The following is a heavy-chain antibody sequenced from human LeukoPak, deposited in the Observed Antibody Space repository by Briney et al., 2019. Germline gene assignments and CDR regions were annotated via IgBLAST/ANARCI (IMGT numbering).Heavy chain of an antibody. CDR2: VSWNDFK. J-gene: IGHJ4*02. CDR1: GFSLTTSEVD. D-gene: IGHD1-26*01. CDR3: ARFLHSGTYRFDY. Sequence: SGPPRVEPTQTLTLTCAVSGFSLTTSEVDVGWIRQPPRKALEWLALVSWNDFKSFSPSLKSRLTITKDTSKDQVVLTMTNMDPVDTATYYCARFLHSGTYRFDYWGQGTLVTVSS. V-gene: IGHV2-5*01.